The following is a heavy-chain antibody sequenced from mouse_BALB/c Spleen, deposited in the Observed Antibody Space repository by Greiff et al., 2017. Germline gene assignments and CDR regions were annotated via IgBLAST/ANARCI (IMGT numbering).Heavy chain of an antibody. Sequence: EVKLMESGGGLVQPGGSRKLSCAASGFTFSSFGMHWVRQAPEKGLEWVAYISSGSSTIYYADTVKGRFTISRDNPKNTLFLQMTSLRSEDTAMYYCARTTVVPGFDYWGQGTTLTVSS. J-gene: IGHJ2*01. CDR2: ISSGSSTI. CDR1: GFTFSSFG. D-gene: IGHD1-1*01. CDR3: ARTTVVPGFDY. V-gene: IGHV5-17*02.